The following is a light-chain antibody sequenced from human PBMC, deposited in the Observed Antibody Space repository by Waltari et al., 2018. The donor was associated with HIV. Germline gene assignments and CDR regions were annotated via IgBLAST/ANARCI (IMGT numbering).Light chain of an antibody. V-gene: IGLV1-40*01. CDR2: GTS. Sequence: QSVLTQTPSVSGAPGQRVTIPCTGNSSNIGTIYHVHWFQQVPGTAPKLLIYGTSNRPSGVPDRFSGSKSGTSASLTITGLQAEDEADYYCQSFDSSLGGRGVFGGGTKLTVL. CDR1: SSNIGTIYH. CDR3: QSFDSSLGGRGV. J-gene: IGLJ3*02.